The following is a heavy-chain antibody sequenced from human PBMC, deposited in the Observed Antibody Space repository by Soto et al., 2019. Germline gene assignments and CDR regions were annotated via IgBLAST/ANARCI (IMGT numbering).Heavy chain of an antibody. V-gene: IGHV5-51*01. CDR3: AIPPQYYDFWSGYPNYYYYGRDV. CDR1: GYSFTSYW. D-gene: IGHD3-3*01. CDR2: IYPGDSDT. Sequence: PGESLKISCKGSGYSFTSYWIGWVRQMPGKGLEWMGIIYPGDSDTRYSPSFQGQVTISADKSISTAYLQWSSLKASDTAMYYCAIPPQYYDFWSGYPNYYYYGRDVWGQGTTVTVSS. J-gene: IGHJ6*02.